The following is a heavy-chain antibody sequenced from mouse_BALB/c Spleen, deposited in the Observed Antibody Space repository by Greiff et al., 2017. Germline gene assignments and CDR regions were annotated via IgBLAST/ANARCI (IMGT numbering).Heavy chain of an antibody. CDR3: ARGGGPYAMDY. CDR1: GFTFSSYA. V-gene: IGHV5-9-4*01. D-gene: IGHD1-1*02. CDR2: ISSGGSYT. Sequence: EVHLVESGGGLVKPGGSLKLSCAASGFTFSSYAMSWVRQSPEKRLEWVAEISSGGSYTYYPDTVTGRFTISRDNAKNTLYLEMSSLRSEDTAMYYCARGGGPYAMDYWGQGTSVTVSS. J-gene: IGHJ4*01.